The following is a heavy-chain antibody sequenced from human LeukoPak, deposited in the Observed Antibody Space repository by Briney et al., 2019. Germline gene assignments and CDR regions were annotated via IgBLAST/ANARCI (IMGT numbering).Heavy chain of an antibody. D-gene: IGHD4-17*01. CDR1: GGSFSGYY. V-gene: IGHV4-34*01. CDR3: ASHYGDYVPNWFDP. CDR2: IYYSGST. J-gene: IGHJ5*02. Sequence: SETLSLTCAVYGGSFSGYYWSWIRQPPGKGLEWIGSIYYSGSTYYNPSLKSRVTISVDTSKNQFSLKLSSVTAADTAVYYCASHYGDYVPNWFDPWGQGTLVTVSS.